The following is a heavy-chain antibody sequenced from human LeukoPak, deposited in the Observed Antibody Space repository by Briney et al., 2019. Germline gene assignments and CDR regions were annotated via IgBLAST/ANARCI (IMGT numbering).Heavy chain of an antibody. J-gene: IGHJ5*02. CDR2: IYSSGRT. V-gene: IGHV4-39*07. D-gene: IGHD1-14*01. Sequence: SETLSLTCIVSGASISNSDYYWDWIRQPPGKGLEWIASIYSSGRTHFDPTAKSRVTISADTSKNKFSLKLSSVFAARTAACFCAREVDRTHFDPWGQGTLVSVSS. CDR1: GASISNSDYY. CDR3: AREVDRTHFDP.